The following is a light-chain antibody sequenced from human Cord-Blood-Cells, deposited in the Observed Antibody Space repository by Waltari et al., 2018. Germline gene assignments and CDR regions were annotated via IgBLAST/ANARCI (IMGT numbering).Light chain of an antibody. V-gene: IGKV3-15*01. CDR1: QSVSSN. CDR3: QQYNNWXPLT. J-gene: IGKJ4*01. CDR2: GAS. Sequence: EIVMTQSPXTLSVSPGEIATLSCRASQSVSSNLACYQQXPGQAPRLLIYGASTRATXIPARFSGSGSGTEFTLXXXXLQSEDFAVXYCQQYNNWXPLTFGGGTKVEIK.